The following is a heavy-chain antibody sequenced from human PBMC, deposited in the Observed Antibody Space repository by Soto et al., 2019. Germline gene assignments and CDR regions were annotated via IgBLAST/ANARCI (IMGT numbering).Heavy chain of an antibody. CDR2: IYTSGST. Sequence: PSETLSLTCTVSGGSISSYYWSCIRQPAGKGLEWIGRIYTSGSTNYNPSLKSRVTMSVDTSKNQFSLKLSSVTAADTAVYYCARDNYYGSGSSNWFDPWGQGTLVTVSS. D-gene: IGHD3-10*01. V-gene: IGHV4-4*07. CDR3: ARDNYYGSGSSNWFDP. CDR1: GGSISSYY. J-gene: IGHJ5*02.